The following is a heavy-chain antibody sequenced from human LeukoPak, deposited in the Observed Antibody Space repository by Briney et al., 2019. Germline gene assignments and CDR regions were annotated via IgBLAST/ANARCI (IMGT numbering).Heavy chain of an antibody. CDR1: GYTFTSYD. CDR2: MNPNSGNT. CDR3: ARGGYCSSTSCNYYYYYGMDV. V-gene: IGHV1-8*01. D-gene: IGHD2-2*01. J-gene: IGHJ6*02. Sequence: AASVKDSCKASGYTFTSYDINWVRQATGQGLEWMGWMNPNSGNTGYAQKFQGRVTMTRNTSISTAYMELSSLRSEDTAVYYCARGGYCSSTSCNYYYYYGMDVWGQGTTVTVSS.